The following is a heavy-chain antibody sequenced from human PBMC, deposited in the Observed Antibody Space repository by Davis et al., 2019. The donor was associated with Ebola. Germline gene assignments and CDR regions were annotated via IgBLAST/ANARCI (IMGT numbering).Heavy chain of an antibody. CDR3: ARDEGYSYGLGH. CDR1: GGSFTRYY. V-gene: IGHV4-34*01. D-gene: IGHD5-18*01. Sequence: MPSETLSLTCAVYGGSFTRYYWSWIRQPPGKGLEWIGEINHSGSTNYNPSLKSRVTISVDTSKNQFSLKLSSVTAADTAVYYCARDEGYSYGLGHWGQGSLVTVSS. CDR2: INHSGST. J-gene: IGHJ4*02.